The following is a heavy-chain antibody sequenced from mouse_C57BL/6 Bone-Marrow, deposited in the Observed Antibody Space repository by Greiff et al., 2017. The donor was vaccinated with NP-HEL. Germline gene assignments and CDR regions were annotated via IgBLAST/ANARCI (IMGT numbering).Heavy chain of an antibody. CDR2: IYPRSGNT. J-gene: IGHJ2*01. CDR3: ASYG. Sequence: QVQLQQPGAELARPGASVKLSCKASGYTFTSYGISWVKQRTGQGLEWIGEIYPRSGNTYYNEKFKGKATLTADKSSSTSYMELRSLTSEDSAVYFCASYGWGQGTTLTVSS. CDR1: GYTFTSYG. D-gene: IGHD1-1*02. V-gene: IGHV1-81*01.